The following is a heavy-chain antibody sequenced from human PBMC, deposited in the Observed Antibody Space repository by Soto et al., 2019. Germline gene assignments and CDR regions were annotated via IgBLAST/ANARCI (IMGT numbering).Heavy chain of an antibody. CDR1: GYNFGGFW. V-gene: IGHV3-74*01. D-gene: IGHD3-10*01. CDR3: AKDRGRPDAFNI. Sequence: SLRLSCAGSGYNFGGFWMHWVRQAPGKGLVWVSRIDNGGTNTVYADAVKGRFTISRDNAKNTLYLQMSSLRAEDTAVYYCAKDRGRPDAFNIWGQGTMVTVSS. J-gene: IGHJ3*02. CDR2: IDNGGTNT.